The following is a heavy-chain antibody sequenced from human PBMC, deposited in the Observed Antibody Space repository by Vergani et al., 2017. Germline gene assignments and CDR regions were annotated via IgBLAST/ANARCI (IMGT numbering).Heavy chain of an antibody. V-gene: IGHV3-49*03. D-gene: IGHD4-17*01. J-gene: IGHJ4*02. CDR1: GFTFGDYA. Sequence: EVQLVESGGGLVQPGRSLRLSCTASGFTFGDYAMSWFRQAPGKGLEWVGFIRSKAYGGTTEYAAPVKGRFTISRDDSKSIAYLQMNSLKTEDTAVYYCTRGKTVTTYYFDYWGQGTLVTVSS. CDR2: IRSKAYGGTT. CDR3: TRGKTVTTYYFDY.